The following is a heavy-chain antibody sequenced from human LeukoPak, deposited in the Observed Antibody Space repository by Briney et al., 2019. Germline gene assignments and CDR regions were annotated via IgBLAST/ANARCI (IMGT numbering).Heavy chain of an antibody. CDR3: ARERGGYSYGDY. D-gene: IGHD5-18*01. V-gene: IGHV1-18*01. J-gene: IGHJ4*02. Sequence: GASVKVSRKASGYTFSSYGISWVRQAPGQGLEWMGWINTYNGNTNYAQKLQGRVTMTTDTSTSTAYMELRSLRSDDTAVYYCARERGGYSYGDYWGQGTLVTVSS. CDR1: GYTFSSYG. CDR2: INTYNGNT.